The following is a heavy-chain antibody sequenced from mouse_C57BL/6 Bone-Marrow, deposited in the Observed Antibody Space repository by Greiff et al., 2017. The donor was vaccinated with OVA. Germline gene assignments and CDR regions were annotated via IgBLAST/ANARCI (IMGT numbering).Heavy chain of an antibody. Sequence: DVMLVESGGGLVKPGGSLKLSCAASGFTFSDYGMHWVRQAPEKGLEWVAYISSGSSTIYYADTVKGRFTISRDNAKNTLFLQMTSLRSEDTAMYYCARPYYDCDGGDWYFDVWGTGTTVTVSS. CDR1: GFTFSDYG. V-gene: IGHV5-17*01. CDR2: ISSGSSTI. CDR3: ARPYYDCDGGDWYFDV. D-gene: IGHD2-4*01. J-gene: IGHJ1*03.